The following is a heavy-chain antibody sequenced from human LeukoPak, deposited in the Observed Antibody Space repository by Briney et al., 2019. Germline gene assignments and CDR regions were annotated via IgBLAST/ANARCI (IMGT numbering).Heavy chain of an antibody. D-gene: IGHD3-10*01. CDR3: AKRSRRLTLVRGVPREDV. J-gene: IGHJ6*02. CDR2: ISGGGAST. Sequence: SGGSLRLSCAASGFTFSSYAMSWVRQAPGKGLEWVSTISGGGASTYYADSVKGRFTISRDNSKNTLYLQMNSLRAEDTAVYYCAKRSRRLTLVRGVPREDVWGQGTTVTVSS. V-gene: IGHV3-23*01. CDR1: GFTFSSYA.